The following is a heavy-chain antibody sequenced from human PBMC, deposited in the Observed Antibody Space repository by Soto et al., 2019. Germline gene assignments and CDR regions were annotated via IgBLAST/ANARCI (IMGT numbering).Heavy chain of an antibody. CDR1: GGSIISGGYY. V-gene: IGHV4-31*03. D-gene: IGHD3-22*01. Sequence: TLSLTCTVSGGSIISGGYYWNWIRQHPGKGLEWIGYIYYSGSTYYNPSLKSRVTISVDTSKNQFSLKLSSVTAADTAVYYCASDLRGGYRTLTWDNWLDPWGQGTLVTVSS. CDR2: IYYSGST. CDR3: ASDLRGGYRTLTWDNWLDP. J-gene: IGHJ5*02.